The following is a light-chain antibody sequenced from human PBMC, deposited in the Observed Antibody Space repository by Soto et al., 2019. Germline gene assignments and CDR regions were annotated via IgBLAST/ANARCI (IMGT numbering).Light chain of an antibody. CDR2: EAR. V-gene: IGKV1-5*01. CDR3: QQYSSYST. J-gene: IGKJ1*01. CDR1: QSISSW. Sequence: DIPMTQSPSTLSASLGDRVTITCRASQSISSWLAWYLQKPGKAPKLLIYEARNLESGVPSRFSGSESGTEFTLTISSLQPDDFATYYCQQYSSYSTFGQGTKVDIK.